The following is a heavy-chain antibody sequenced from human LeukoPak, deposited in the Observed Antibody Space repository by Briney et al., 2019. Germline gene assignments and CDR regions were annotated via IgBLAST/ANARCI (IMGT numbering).Heavy chain of an antibody. J-gene: IGHJ6*02. CDR3: ARDGPTPFYYYYGMDV. CDR2: IWYDGSNK. Sequence: PGGSLRLSCAASGFTFSSYGMHWVRQAPGKGLEWVAVIWYDGSNKFYADSVKGRFTISRDNSKNTLYLQMISLRAEDTAVYYCARDGPTPFYYYYGMDVWGQGTTVTVSS. CDR1: GFTFSSYG. V-gene: IGHV3-33*01. D-gene: IGHD4-11*01.